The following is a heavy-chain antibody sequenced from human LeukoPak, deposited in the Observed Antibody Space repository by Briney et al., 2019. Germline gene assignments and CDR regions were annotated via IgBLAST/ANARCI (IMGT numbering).Heavy chain of an antibody. CDR1: GFTFSGYS. J-gene: IGHJ4*02. CDR2: ISSSSSYI. V-gene: IGHV3-21*01. D-gene: IGHD2-2*01. Sequence: GGSLRLSCVASGFTFSGYSMNWVRQAPGKGLEWVSSISSSSSYIYYADSVKGRFTISRDNAKNSLYLQMNSLRAEDTAVYYCARDIVVVPATLGYWGQGTLVTVSS. CDR3: ARDIVVVPATLGY.